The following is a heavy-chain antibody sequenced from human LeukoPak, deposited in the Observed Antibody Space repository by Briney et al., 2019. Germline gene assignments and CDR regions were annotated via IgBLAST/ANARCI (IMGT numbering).Heavy chain of an antibody. CDR1: GYTFTSYD. J-gene: IGHJ4*01. D-gene: IGHD3-3*01. CDR2: MNPNSGNT. Sequence: ASVKVSCKASGYTFTSYDINWVRQAPGQGLEWMGWMNPNSGNTGYAQKFQGRVTMTRNTSISTAYMELSSLRSGDTAVYYCARGYRPDRLRFLEWLLGYYFDYWGQGTLVTVSS. V-gene: IGHV1-8*01. CDR3: ARGYRPDRLRFLEWLLGYYFDY.